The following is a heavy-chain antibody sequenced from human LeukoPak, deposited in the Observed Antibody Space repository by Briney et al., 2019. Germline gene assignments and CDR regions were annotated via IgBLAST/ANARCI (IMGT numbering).Heavy chain of an antibody. CDR3: ARVVNWFDP. CDR2: ISSSGSYI. CDR1: GFTFSSYS. V-gene: IGHV3-21*01. J-gene: IGHJ5*02. Sequence: PGGSLRLSCAASGFTFSSYSMNWVRQAPGKGPEWVSSISSSGSYIYYLDSVRGRFTISRDNAKNSLYLQMNSLRAEDTAVYYCARVVNWFDPWGQGTLVTVSS. D-gene: IGHD2-15*01.